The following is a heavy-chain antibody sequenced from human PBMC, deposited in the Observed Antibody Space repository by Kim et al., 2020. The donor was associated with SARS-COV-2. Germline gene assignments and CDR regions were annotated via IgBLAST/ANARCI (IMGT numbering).Heavy chain of an antibody. Sequence: GGSLRLSCAASGFTFSSYAMSWVRQAPGKGLEWVSAISGSGGSTYYADSVKGRFTISRDNSKNTLYLQMNSLRAEDTAVYYCAKFITMVRGAGWFDPWGQGTLVTVSS. CDR2: ISGSGGST. V-gene: IGHV3-23*01. CDR1: GFTFSSYA. D-gene: IGHD3-10*01. J-gene: IGHJ5*02. CDR3: AKFITMVRGAGWFDP.